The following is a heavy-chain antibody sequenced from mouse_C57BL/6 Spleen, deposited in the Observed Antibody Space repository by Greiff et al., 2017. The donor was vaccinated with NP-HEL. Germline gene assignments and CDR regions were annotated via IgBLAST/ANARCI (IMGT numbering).Heavy chain of an antibody. J-gene: IGHJ4*01. D-gene: IGHD3-2*02. V-gene: IGHV1-54*01. CDR3: ARSGSTGATDY. CDR1: GYAFTNYL. CDR2: INPGSGGT. Sequence: VKVVESGAELVRPGTSVKVSCKASGYAFTNYLIEWVKQRPGQGLEWIGVINPGSGGTNYNEKFKGKATLTADKSSSTAYMQLSSLTSEDSAVYFCARSGSTGATDYWGQGTSVTVSS.